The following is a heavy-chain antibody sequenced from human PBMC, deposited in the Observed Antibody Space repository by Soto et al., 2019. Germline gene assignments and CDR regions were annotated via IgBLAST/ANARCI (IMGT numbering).Heavy chain of an antibody. J-gene: IGHJ4*02. Sequence: SGPTLVNPTQTLTLTCTVSGFSLTTRGMTLGWIRQPPGKAPEWLALSTQYSPSLQSRLTFTEDTSKNQVVLTMTNMDPVDTAAYYCTLRQDTSRGPIYWGQGIMVTVSS. V-gene: IGHV2-5*01. CDR2: ST. CDR3: TLRQDTSRGPIY. D-gene: IGHD6-13*01. CDR1: GFSLTTRGMT.